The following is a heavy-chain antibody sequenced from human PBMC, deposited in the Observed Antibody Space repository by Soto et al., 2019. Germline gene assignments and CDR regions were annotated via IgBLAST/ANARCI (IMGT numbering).Heavy chain of an antibody. CDR3: ATDRCSSTSCLTFDP. D-gene: IGHD2-2*01. Sequence: ASVKVSCKVSGYTLTELSMHWVRQAPGKGLEWMGGFDPEDGETIYAQKFQGRVTMTEDTSTDAAYMELSSLRSEDTAVYYCATDRCSSTSCLTFDPWGQGTLVTVSS. J-gene: IGHJ5*02. V-gene: IGHV1-24*01. CDR2: FDPEDGET. CDR1: GYTLTELS.